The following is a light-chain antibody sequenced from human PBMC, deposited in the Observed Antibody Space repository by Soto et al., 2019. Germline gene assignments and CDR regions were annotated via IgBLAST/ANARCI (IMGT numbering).Light chain of an antibody. J-gene: IGKJ1*01. Sequence: EIVLTQSPATLSLSPGERATLSCRASQSVRSNLAWYQHKPGQAPRLLIYDVSNRATGSPGRFSGSGFGTDFTLTISNVEPEDFAVYYCQQRDNWPWTFGQGAKVEIK. CDR2: DVS. V-gene: IGKV3-11*01. CDR3: QQRDNWPWT. CDR1: QSVRSN.